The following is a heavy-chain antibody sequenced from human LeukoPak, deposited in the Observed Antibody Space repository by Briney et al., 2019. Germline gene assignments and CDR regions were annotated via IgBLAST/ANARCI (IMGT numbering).Heavy chain of an antibody. CDR2: INPSGGST. V-gene: IGHV1-46*01. CDR1: GYTFTIYY. CDR3: ATGRRTTGLDY. Sequence: ASVTVSCKASGYTFTIYYMHWVRHAPGQGLEWMGIINPSGGSTSYAQKFQGRVTMTRDTSTSTVYMELSSLRSEDTAVYYRATGRRTTGLDYWGQGTLSPSPQ. D-gene: IGHD2-8*02. J-gene: IGHJ4*02.